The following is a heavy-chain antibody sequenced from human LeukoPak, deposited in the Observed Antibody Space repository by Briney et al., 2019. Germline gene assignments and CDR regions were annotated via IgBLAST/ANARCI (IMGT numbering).Heavy chain of an antibody. CDR3: ARGYCSGGSCYSKGYYYYGMDV. Sequence: GGSLRLSCAASGLTFSSYEMNWVRQAPGKGLEWVSFISSSGSPIYYADSVKGRFTISRDNSKNSLYLQMNSLRAEDTAVYYCARGYCSGGSCYSKGYYYYGMDVWGQGTTVTVSS. J-gene: IGHJ6*02. CDR1: GLTFSSYE. CDR2: ISSSGSPI. D-gene: IGHD2-15*01. V-gene: IGHV3-48*03.